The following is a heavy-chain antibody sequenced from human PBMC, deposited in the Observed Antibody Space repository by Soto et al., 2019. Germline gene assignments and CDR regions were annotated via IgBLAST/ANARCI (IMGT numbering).Heavy chain of an antibody. Sequence: EVQLLESGGGLVQPGGSLRLSCAASGFTFSSYAMSWVRQAPGKGLEWVSAISGSGGSTYYADSVKGRFTISRDNSKNTLYLQRNSLRAEDTAVYYCAKEAEANYDFWSGYYNYFDYWGQGTLVTVSS. D-gene: IGHD3-3*01. CDR2: ISGSGGST. V-gene: IGHV3-23*01. J-gene: IGHJ4*02. CDR1: GFTFSSYA. CDR3: AKEAEANYDFWSGYYNYFDY.